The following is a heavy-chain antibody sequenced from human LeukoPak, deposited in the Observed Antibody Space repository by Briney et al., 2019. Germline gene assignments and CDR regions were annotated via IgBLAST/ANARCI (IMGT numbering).Heavy chain of an antibody. V-gene: IGHV4-59*01. CDR3: ARIAAYCGGDCYFIPDY. J-gene: IGHJ4*02. Sequence: SETLSLTCTVSGGSISSYYWSWIRQPPGKGLEWIGYINYSGSTNYNPSLKSRVTISVDTSKNQFSLKLSSVTAADTAVYYCARIAAYCGGDCYFIPDYWGQGTLVTVSS. CDR2: INYSGST. D-gene: IGHD2-21*02. CDR1: GGSISSYY.